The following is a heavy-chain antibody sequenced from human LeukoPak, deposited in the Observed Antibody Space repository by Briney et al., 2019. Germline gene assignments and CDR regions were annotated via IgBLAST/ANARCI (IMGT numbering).Heavy chain of an antibody. V-gene: IGHV3-30*02. CDR3: AKESESYDSSGSTFHY. J-gene: IGHJ4*02. D-gene: IGHD3-22*01. Sequence: GGSLRLSCAASGFTFSSYGMHWVRQAPGKGLEWVAFIRYDGSDKYYTDSVKGRFTISRDDSMNTLYLQMNSLRAEDTAVYYCAKESESYDSSGSTFHYWGQGTLVTVSS. CDR1: GFTFSSYG. CDR2: IRYDGSDK.